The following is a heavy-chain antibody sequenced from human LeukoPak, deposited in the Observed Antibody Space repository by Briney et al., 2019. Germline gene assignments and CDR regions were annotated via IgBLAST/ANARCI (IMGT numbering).Heavy chain of an antibody. D-gene: IGHD1-26*01. J-gene: IGHJ3*02. CDR2: IIPIFGTA. V-gene: IGHV1-69*13. Sequence: GASVTVSCKASGGTFSSYAISWVRQAPGQGLEWMGGIIPIFGTANYAQKFQGRVTITADESTSTAYMELSSLRSEDTAVYYCAREGATTYAFDIWGQGTMVTVSS. CDR1: GGTFSSYA. CDR3: AREGATTYAFDI.